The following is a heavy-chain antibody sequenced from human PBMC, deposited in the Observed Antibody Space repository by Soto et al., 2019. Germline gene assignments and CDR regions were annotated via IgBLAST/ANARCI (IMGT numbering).Heavy chain of an antibody. D-gene: IGHD3-22*01. CDR1: GYTFTSYG. V-gene: IGHV1-18*01. Sequence: QVQLVQSGAEVKKPGASVKVSCKASGYTFTSYGISWVRQAPGQGLEWMGWISAYNGNTNYAQKLQSRVTMTTDTSKSTAYMELRSLRSDHTGVYYCAGTMRVVVIGPPLTNWFDPWGQGTLVTVSS. J-gene: IGHJ5*02. CDR3: AGTMRVVVIGPPLTNWFDP. CDR2: ISAYNGNT.